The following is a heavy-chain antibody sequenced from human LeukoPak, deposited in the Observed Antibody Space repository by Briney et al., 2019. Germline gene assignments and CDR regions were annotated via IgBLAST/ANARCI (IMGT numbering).Heavy chain of an antibody. Sequence: ASVKVSCKASGYTFTGYYMHWVRQAPGQGLEWMGWINPNSGGTNYAQKFQGRVTMTRDTSISTAYMELSRLRSDDTAVYYCATSNGLASAWIQLWLYAFDIWGQGTMVTVSS. CDR2: INPNSGGT. CDR1: GYTFTGYY. D-gene: IGHD5-18*01. CDR3: ATSNGLASAWIQLWLYAFDI. J-gene: IGHJ3*02. V-gene: IGHV1-2*02.